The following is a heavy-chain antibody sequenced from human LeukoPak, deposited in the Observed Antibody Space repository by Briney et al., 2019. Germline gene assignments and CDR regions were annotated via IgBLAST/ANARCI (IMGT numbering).Heavy chain of an antibody. D-gene: IGHD3-3*01. CDR3: AGGAVRFFLEWSPNWFDP. Sequence: PGGSLRLSCAASGFTFSDYYMSWIRQAPGKGLEWVSYISSSGSTIYYADSVKGRFTISRDNAKNSLYLQMNSLRAEDTAVYYCAGGAVRFFLEWSPNWFDPWGQGTLVTVSS. CDR2: ISSSGSTI. J-gene: IGHJ5*02. CDR1: GFTFSDYY. V-gene: IGHV3-11*01.